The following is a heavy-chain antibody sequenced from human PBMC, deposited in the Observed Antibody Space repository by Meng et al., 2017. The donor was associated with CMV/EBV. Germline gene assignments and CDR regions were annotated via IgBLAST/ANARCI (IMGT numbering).Heavy chain of an antibody. V-gene: IGHV6-1*01. D-gene: IGHD3-16*01. Sequence: QLQLQQSGPALVKPSQPPSLSCAISGDSVSSNSAAWNWISQSPSRGLEWLGRTYYRSKWYNDYAVSVKSRITINPDTSKNQFSLQLNSVTPEDTAVYYCAVNVGGAFDYWGQGTLVTVSS. CDR3: AVNVGGAFDY. CDR2: TYYRSKWYN. J-gene: IGHJ4*02. CDR1: GDSVSSNSAA.